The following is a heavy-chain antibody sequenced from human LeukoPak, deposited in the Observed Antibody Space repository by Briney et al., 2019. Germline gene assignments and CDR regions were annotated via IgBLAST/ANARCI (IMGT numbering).Heavy chain of an antibody. CDR2: VHYSGST. V-gene: IGHV4-39*01. CDR1: GGSISSSSYF. J-gene: IGHJ4*02. CDR3: ARHPTYYYDSSGYYFDY. Sequence: SETLSLTCSVSGGSISSSSYFWGWIRQSPGKGLEWIASVHYSGSTYYNPSLKSRVTISVDTSKNQFSLKLSSVTAADTAVYFCARHPTYYYDSSGYYFDYWGQGTLVTVSS. D-gene: IGHD3-22*01.